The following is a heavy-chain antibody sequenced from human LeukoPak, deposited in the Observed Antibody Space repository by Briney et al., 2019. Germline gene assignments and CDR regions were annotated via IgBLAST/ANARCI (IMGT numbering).Heavy chain of an antibody. CDR1: GFTVSSNY. CDR2: IYNVGST. Sequence: GGSLRLSCAASGFTVSSNYMSWVRQAPGKGLEWVSVIYNVGSTFYADSVKGRFTISRDSSKNALFLQMNSLRAEDTAVYYCARDVGGCRGGSCDYDAFDIWGQGTMVTVSS. J-gene: IGHJ3*02. D-gene: IGHD2-15*01. CDR3: ARDVGGCRGGSCDYDAFDI. V-gene: IGHV3-66*01.